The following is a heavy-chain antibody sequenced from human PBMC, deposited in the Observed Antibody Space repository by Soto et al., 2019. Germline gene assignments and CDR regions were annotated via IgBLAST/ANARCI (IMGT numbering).Heavy chain of an antibody. Sequence: GGSLRLSCAASGFNVSSNYMSWVRQAPGKGLEWVSVIYSGGSTYYADSVKGRFTISRDNSKNTLYLQMNSLRAEDTAVYYCARSITIFGVVSHFDYWGQGTLVTVS. CDR3: ARSITIFGVVSHFDY. CDR1: GFNVSSNY. J-gene: IGHJ4*02. D-gene: IGHD3-3*01. CDR2: IYSGGST. V-gene: IGHV3-66*01.